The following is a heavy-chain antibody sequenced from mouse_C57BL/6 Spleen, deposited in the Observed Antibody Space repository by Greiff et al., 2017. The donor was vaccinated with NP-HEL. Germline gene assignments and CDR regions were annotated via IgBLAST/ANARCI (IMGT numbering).Heavy chain of an antibody. CDR1: GFTFSDYG. Sequence: EVQLKQSGGGLVKPGGSLKLSCAASGFTFSDYGMHWVRQAPEKGLEWVAYISSGSSTIYYADTVKGRFTISRDNAKNTLFLQMTSLRSEDTAMYYCAREGTLSSMDYWGQGTSVTVSS. V-gene: IGHV5-17*01. D-gene: IGHD3-3*01. CDR3: AREGTLSSMDY. J-gene: IGHJ4*01. CDR2: ISSGSSTI.